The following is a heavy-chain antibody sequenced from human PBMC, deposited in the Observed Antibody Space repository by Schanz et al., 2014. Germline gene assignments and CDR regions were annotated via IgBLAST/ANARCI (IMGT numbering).Heavy chain of an antibody. CDR2: ISTSGTYM. CDR3: VIVSCADPRLYRGMDRDIDY. D-gene: IGHD5-18*01. Sequence: EVQLVESGGGLVQPGGSLRLSCAASGFTFSSYGMHWVRQAPGRGLEWVSSISTSGTYMYIADSLKGRLTISRDDAKKSMYLQMNNLRAEDTAVYYCVIVSCADPRLYRGMDRDIDYWGQGTLVTVSS. J-gene: IGHJ4*02. CDR1: GFTFSSYG. V-gene: IGHV3-21*01.